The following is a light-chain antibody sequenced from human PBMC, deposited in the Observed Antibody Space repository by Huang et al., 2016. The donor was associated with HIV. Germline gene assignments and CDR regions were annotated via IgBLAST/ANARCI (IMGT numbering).Light chain of an antibody. V-gene: IGKV1-12*01. CDR2: AAS. CDR1: QDINRW. Sequence: DIQMTPSPSSVSASVGDRISFTCRASQDINRWLAWYQKKPGKAPKLLIYAASTLQVGVPSRFSGRVSGTGFTLTINNLQPEDFATYFCQQAVSFPLTFGGGTKVEIK. CDR3: QQAVSFPLT. J-gene: IGKJ4*01.